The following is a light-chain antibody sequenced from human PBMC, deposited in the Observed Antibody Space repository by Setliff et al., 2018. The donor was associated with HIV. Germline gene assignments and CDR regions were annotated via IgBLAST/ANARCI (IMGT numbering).Light chain of an antibody. J-gene: IGKJ3*01. CDR2: GAS. CDR3: QQYHNWPVT. V-gene: IGKV3-15*01. Sequence: EIVMTQSPAILSVSPGERATLSCRASQSVSSNLAWHQQKPGQAPRLLIYGASTRATGIPVRFSGSGSGTEFTLTISNLQSGDFAVYFCQQYHNWPVTFGPGTKVDIK. CDR1: QSVSSN.